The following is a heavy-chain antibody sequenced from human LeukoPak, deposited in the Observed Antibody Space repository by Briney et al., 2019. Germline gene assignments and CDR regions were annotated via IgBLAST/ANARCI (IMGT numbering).Heavy chain of an antibody. CDR2: IYYSGST. V-gene: IGHV4-30-4*01. CDR1: GGSISSGDYY. J-gene: IGHJ4*02. D-gene: IGHD2-15*01. Sequence: SQTLSLTCTVSGGSISSGDYYWSWIRQPPGKGLEWIGYIYYSGSTYYNPSLESRVTISVDTSKNQFSLKLSSVTAADTAVYYCATANFDCSGGSCYSYYFDYWGQGTLVTVSS. CDR3: ATANFDCSGGSCYSYYFDY.